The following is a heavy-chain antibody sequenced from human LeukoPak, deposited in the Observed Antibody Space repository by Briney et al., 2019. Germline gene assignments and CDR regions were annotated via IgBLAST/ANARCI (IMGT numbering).Heavy chain of an antibody. CDR2: IYGGGTT. CDR1: GFTVSSKY. CDR3: ARGLGGSYYEPIDY. J-gene: IGHJ4*02. Sequence: GGSLRLSCATSGFTVSSKYMSWVRQAPGKGLECVSVIYGGGTTYYADSVKGRFTISRDNSKNTLYLQMNSLRAEDTAVYYCARGLGGSYYEPIDYWGQGTLVTVSS. V-gene: IGHV3-53*01. D-gene: IGHD1-26*01.